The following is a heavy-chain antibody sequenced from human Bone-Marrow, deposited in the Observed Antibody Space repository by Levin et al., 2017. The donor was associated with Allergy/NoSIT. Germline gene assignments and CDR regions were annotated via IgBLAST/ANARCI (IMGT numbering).Heavy chain of an antibody. CDR3: ARSCAGNCFETYWYFDL. J-gene: IGHJ2*01. D-gene: IGHD2-21*02. CDR2: IYHSGTT. V-gene: IGHV4-38-2*01. Sequence: NASETLSLTCSVSGYSISSGYYWGWIRQPPGKGLEWIGSIYHSGTTYYNPSLKSRVTISVDTSKNHFSLKLSSVTAADTAMYFCARSCAGNCFETYWYFDLWGRGALVTVSS. CDR1: GYSISSGYY.